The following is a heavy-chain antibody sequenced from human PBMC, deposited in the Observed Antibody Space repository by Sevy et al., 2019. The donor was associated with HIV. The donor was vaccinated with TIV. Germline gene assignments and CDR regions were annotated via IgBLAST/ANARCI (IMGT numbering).Heavy chain of an antibody. CDR3: ANAYSGSYSHSYLYALDV. D-gene: IGHD1-26*01. CDR1: GFSFSYYG. V-gene: IGHV3-30*18. J-gene: IGHJ6*02. CDR2: ISHDGINE. Sequence: GESLKISCTGSGFSFSYYGIHWVRRAPGKGLDWVALISHDGINEYYADSVKGRFTISRDNSRNTVYLEMNSLRNEDTAIYFCANAYSGSYSHSYLYALDVWGQGTTVTVSS.